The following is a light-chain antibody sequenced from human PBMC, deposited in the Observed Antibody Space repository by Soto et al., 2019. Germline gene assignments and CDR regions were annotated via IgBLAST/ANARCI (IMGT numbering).Light chain of an antibody. J-gene: IGKJ2*01. CDR1: QSVSSSY. CDR2: DVS. V-gene: IGKV3-20*01. Sequence: EIVLTQSPGTLSLSPGERATLSCRASQSVSSSYLAWYQQKPGQAPRLLIYDVSTRATGIPDRFSGSGSGTDFTLTISRLEPEDFAVYYCQQYGPSPSTFGQGTNLEI. CDR3: QQYGPSPST.